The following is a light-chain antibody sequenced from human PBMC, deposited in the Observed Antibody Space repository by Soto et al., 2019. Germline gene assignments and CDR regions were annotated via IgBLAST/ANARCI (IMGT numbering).Light chain of an antibody. Sequence: VLTQPPSASGTPGQRVTISCSGSNSNIGTNTVNWYQQLPGTAPKLLIYSNNQRPSGVPDRFSGSKSGTSASLAISGLQSEDDADYYCSAWDDSLSGYVFGTGTKVTVL. CDR1: NSNIGTNT. CDR2: SNN. V-gene: IGLV1-44*01. J-gene: IGLJ1*01. CDR3: SAWDDSLSGYV.